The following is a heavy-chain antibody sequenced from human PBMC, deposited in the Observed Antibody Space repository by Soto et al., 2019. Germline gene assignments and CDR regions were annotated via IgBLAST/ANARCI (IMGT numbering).Heavy chain of an antibody. Sequence: QVQLVQSGAEVKKPGASVKVSCKASGYTFTSYGISWVRQAPGQGLEWMGWISAYNGNSNYVQKRQGRVTMTTDTSTSTAYMELRSLRSDDTAVYYCARVPLEPRLIFFGIDYWGQGTLVTVSS. V-gene: IGHV1-18*01. D-gene: IGHD1-1*01. CDR2: ISAYNGNS. J-gene: IGHJ4*02. CDR1: GYTFTSYG. CDR3: ARVPLEPRLIFFGIDY.